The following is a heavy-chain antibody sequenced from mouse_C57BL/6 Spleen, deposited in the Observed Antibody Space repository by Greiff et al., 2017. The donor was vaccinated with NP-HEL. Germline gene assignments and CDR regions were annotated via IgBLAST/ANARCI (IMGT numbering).Heavy chain of an antibody. V-gene: IGHV1-50*01. Sequence: QVQLQQPGAELVKPGASVKLSCKASGYTFTSYWMQWVKQRPGQGLEWIGEIDPSDSYTNYNQKFKGKATLTVDTSSSTAYMQLSSLTSEDSAVYYCARKEKRWLLCFDYWGQGTTLTVSS. CDR2: IDPSDSYT. D-gene: IGHD2-3*01. CDR1: GYTFTSYW. CDR3: ARKEKRWLLCFDY. J-gene: IGHJ2*01.